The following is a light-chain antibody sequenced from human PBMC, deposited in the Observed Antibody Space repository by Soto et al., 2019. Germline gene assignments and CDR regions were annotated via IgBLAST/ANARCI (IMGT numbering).Light chain of an antibody. Sequence: EIVLTQSTGTLSLSPGERATISCRASQSVSSNLAWYQQKPGQAPRLLIYGASTRATGIPARFSGSGSGTEFTLTISSLQSEDFAVYYCQQYNNWPEAFGQGTKVDIK. CDR2: GAS. J-gene: IGKJ1*01. CDR1: QSVSSN. V-gene: IGKV3-15*01. CDR3: QQYNNWPEA.